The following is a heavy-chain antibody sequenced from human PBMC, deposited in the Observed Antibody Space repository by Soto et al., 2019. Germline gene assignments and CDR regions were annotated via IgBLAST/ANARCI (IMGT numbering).Heavy chain of an antibody. CDR3: ARGQTVGRTVGAFDI. D-gene: IGHD1-26*01. V-gene: IGHV5-51*01. Sequence: EVQLVQSGAEVKKPGESLKISCKGSGYSFSTYYIGWVRQMPGKGLECMGIIYPGDSDTRYSPSVQGQVLISVDKAISTAYLHWGSLESSDTAVYYCARGQTVGRTVGAFDIWGQGTVVTVPS. CDR2: IYPGDSDT. CDR1: GYSFSTYY. J-gene: IGHJ3*02.